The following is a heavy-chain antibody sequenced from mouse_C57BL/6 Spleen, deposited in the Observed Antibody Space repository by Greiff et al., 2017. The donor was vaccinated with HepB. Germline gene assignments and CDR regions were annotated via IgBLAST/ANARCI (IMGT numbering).Heavy chain of an antibody. CDR2: IDPETGGT. V-gene: IGHV1-15*01. CDR3: TRMGDYYGSYWYFDV. D-gene: IGHD1-1*01. CDR1: GYTFTDYE. Sequence: VQRVESGAELVRPGASVTLSCKASGYTFTDYEMHWVKQTPVHGLEWIGAIDPETGGTAYNQKFKGKAILTADKSSSTAYMELRSLTSEDSAVYYCTRMGDYYGSYWYFDVWGTGTTVTVSS. J-gene: IGHJ1*03.